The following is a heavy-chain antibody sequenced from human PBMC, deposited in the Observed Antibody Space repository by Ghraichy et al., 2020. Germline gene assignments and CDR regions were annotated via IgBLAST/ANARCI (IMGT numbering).Heavy chain of an antibody. CDR3: ARDFRIVVVKALSLGY. D-gene: IGHD2-21*01. J-gene: IGHJ4*02. CDR1: GYTFTSYY. CDR2: INPSGGST. Sequence: ASVKVSCKASGYTFTSYYMHWVRQAPGQGLEWMGIINPSGGSTSYAQKFQGRVTMTRDTSTSTVYMELSSLRSEDTAVYYCARDFRIVVVKALSLGYWGQGTLVTVSS. V-gene: IGHV1-46*01.